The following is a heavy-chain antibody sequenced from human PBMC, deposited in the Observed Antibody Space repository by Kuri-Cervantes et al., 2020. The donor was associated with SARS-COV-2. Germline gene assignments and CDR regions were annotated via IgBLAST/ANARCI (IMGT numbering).Heavy chain of an antibody. CDR1: GFTLSSYA. CDR2: ISWDGGGT. D-gene: IGHD2-2*01. Sequence: GESLKISCAASGFTLSSYAMHWVRQAPGKGLEWVSLISWDGGGTYYADSVKGRFTISRDNSKNSLYLQMNSLRAEDTALYYCAKDGDCSSTSCYYMDVWGKGTTVTVSS. V-gene: IGHV3-43D*03. J-gene: IGHJ6*03. CDR3: AKDGDCSSTSCYYMDV.